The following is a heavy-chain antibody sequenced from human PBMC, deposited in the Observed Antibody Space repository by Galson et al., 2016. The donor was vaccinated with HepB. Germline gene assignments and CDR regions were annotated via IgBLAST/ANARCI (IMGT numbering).Heavy chain of an antibody. V-gene: IGHV4-39*01. CDR3: ARREAGYSSAYHFDY. CDR2: LFYTGTT. CDR1: GGSIGRNTYY. Sequence: SETLSLTCRLSGGSIGRNTYYWGWIRQPPGKGLEWIGSLFYTGTTFYNPSLKSRVSISVDTSKSQFSLNLNSVTAAATAFYYCARREAGYSSAYHFDYWGRGTLVTVSS. J-gene: IGHJ4*02. D-gene: IGHD4-11*01.